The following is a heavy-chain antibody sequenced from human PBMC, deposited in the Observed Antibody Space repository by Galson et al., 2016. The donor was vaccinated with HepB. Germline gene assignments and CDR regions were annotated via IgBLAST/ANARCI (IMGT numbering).Heavy chain of an antibody. CDR1: GFTFSSYA. Sequence: SLRLSCAASGFTFSSYAMSWVRQAPGKGLEWVSSISGRGDHTYAAASLRRRFAISRDKSKNTLFLQVNSLIAEDTAVYYCARNQPLDWFGELPRRHFDNWGHGSLVTVSS. D-gene: IGHD3-10*01. CDR2: ISGRGDHT. V-gene: IGHV3-23*01. J-gene: IGHJ4*01. CDR3: ARNQPLDWFGELPRRHFDN.